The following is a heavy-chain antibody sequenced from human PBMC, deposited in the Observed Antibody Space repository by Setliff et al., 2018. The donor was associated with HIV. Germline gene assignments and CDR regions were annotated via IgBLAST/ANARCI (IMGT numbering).Heavy chain of an antibody. CDR2: INPTGGST. CDR1: GYSFTNHY. D-gene: IGHD1-1*01. CDR3: ASAGAWQLNAFDI. Sequence: GASVKVSCKPSGYSFTNHYMHWVRQAPGQGLEWMGVINPTGGSTRNTQKFQGRVAMTRDTSTSTVYMELSSLRSEDTAVYYCASAGAWQLNAFDIWGQGTMVTVSS. J-gene: IGHJ3*02. V-gene: IGHV1-46*01.